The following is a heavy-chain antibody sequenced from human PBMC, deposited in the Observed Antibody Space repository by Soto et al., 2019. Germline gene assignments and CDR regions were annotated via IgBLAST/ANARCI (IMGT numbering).Heavy chain of an antibody. D-gene: IGHD2-2*01. V-gene: IGHV2-5*02. Sequence: EAWLRQPPGKALEWLALIFWDDDQRFSPSLKSRLTITKDTSKNQVVLTLTNMDPVDTATYYCSRLDCTSTTCSAKNGFDVWGQGTMVTVSS. CDR3: SRLDCTSTTCSAKNGFDV. J-gene: IGHJ3*01. CDR2: IFWDDDQ.